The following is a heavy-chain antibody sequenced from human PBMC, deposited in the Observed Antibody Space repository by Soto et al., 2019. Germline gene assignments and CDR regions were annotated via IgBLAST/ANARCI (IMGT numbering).Heavy chain of an antibody. CDR3: SRAIADGRVWFDY. CDR1: GFTLSSYS. Sequence: GGSLRLSCAASGFTLSSYSMNWVRQAPGKGLEWVSSISSSSSYIYYADSVKGRFTISRDNAKNSLYLQMNSLRAEDTAVYFCSRAIADGRVWFDYWGQGTLVTVSS. V-gene: IGHV3-21*03. CDR2: ISSSSSYI. J-gene: IGHJ5*01. D-gene: IGHD6-13*01.